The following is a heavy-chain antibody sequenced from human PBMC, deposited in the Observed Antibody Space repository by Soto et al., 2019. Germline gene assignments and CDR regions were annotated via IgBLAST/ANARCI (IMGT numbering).Heavy chain of an antibody. D-gene: IGHD4-17*01. CDR1: GYTFTSYG. Sequence: GASMKVSCKASGYTFTSYGISWVRQAPGQGLEWKGRISAYNGNKNYAQKLQGRVTMTTDTSTSTAYMELRSLRSDNTAVYYCARNPSYSTVPDPYYYYGMDVWGQGTTVTVSS. CDR3: ARNPSYSTVPDPYYYYGMDV. J-gene: IGHJ6*02. V-gene: IGHV1-18*01. CDR2: ISAYNGNK.